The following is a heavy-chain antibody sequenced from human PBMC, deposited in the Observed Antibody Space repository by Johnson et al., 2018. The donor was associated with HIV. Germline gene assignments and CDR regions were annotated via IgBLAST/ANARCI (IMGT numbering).Heavy chain of an antibody. V-gene: IGHV3-23*04. J-gene: IGHJ3*02. D-gene: IGHD2-8*01. Sequence: QLVESGGGLVQPGGSLRLSCTASGFTFSNYAMSWVRQAPGKGLEWVSGISGSGGRIYYADSVKGRSTISRDNSKNTLYLQMNSLRAEDTAVYYCAKDNGAQGAADIWGQGTMVTVSS. CDR3: AKDNGAQGAADI. CDR2: ISGSGGRI. CDR1: GFTFSNYA.